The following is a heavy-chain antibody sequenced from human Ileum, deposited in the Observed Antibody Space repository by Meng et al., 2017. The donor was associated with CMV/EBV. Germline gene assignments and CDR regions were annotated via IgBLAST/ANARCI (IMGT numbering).Heavy chain of an antibody. V-gene: IGHV4-4*07. J-gene: IGHJ4*02. Sequence: QVQLQESGPGLVKPSETLSLTCTVTDGSISYYYWSWIRQSADKGLEWIGRISSGGSINYNPSLESRLTLSVDTSKKQLSLKLSSVTAADTAVYYCARAEADTGNFEYWGQGTLVTVSS. CDR2: ISSGGSI. CDR1: DGSISYYY. CDR3: ARAEADTGNFEY. D-gene: IGHD6-19*01.